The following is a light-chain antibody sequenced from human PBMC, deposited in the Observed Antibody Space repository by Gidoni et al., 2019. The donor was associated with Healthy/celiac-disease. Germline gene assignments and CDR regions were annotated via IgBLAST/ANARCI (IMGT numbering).Light chain of an antibody. Sequence: VFPPSPPTLSLSPGERATLSCGARQSVSSSFFAWYQQKPGLAPRLLIDDASSRATGIPDRFSGSGSGTDFTLTISRLEHEDFAVYYCQQYGSSPGLTFGGXTKVEIK. V-gene: IGKV3D-20*01. J-gene: IGKJ4*01. CDR1: QSVSSSF. CDR3: QQYGSSPGLT. CDR2: DAS.